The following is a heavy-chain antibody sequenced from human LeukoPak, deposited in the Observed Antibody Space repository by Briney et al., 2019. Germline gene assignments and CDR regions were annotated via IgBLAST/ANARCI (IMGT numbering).Heavy chain of an antibody. Sequence: GGSLRLSCAASGFTFSSYWMSWVRQAPGKGLEWVANIKQDGSEKYYVDSVKGRFTISRDNAKNSLYLQMNSLRAEDAAVYYCARKGDSSGWQQANWFDPWGQGTLVTVSS. D-gene: IGHD6-19*01. V-gene: IGHV3-7*01. CDR1: GFTFSSYW. CDR2: IKQDGSEK. CDR3: ARKGDSSGWQQANWFDP. J-gene: IGHJ5*02.